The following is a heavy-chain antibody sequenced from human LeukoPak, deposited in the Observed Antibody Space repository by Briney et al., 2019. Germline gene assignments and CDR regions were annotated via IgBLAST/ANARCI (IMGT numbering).Heavy chain of an antibody. CDR2: ISGSGGST. D-gene: IGHD2-15*01. V-gene: IGHV3-23*01. CDR1: GFTFSSYA. Sequence: GGSLRLSCAASGFTFSSYAMSWVRQAPGKGLEWVSAISGSGGSTYYADSVKGRFTISRDNSKNTLYLQMNSLRAEDTAVYYCAKIYCSGGSCQYYYYYGMDVWGQGTTVTVSS. J-gene: IGHJ6*02. CDR3: AKIYCSGGSCQYYYYYGMDV.